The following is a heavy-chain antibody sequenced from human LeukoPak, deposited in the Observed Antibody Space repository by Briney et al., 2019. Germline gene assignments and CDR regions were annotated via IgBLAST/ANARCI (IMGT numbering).Heavy chain of an antibody. CDR3: AGGGWRGAVAGFNFDY. V-gene: IGHV1-69*06. Sequence: ASVKVSCKASGGTFISYAISWVRQAPGQGLEWMGGIIPISGTANYAQKFQGRVTITADKSTSTAYMELSSLRSEDTAVYSGAGGGWRGAVAGFNFDYWGQGTLVTVSS. CDR2: IIPISGTA. CDR1: GGTFISYA. J-gene: IGHJ4*02. D-gene: IGHD6-19*01.